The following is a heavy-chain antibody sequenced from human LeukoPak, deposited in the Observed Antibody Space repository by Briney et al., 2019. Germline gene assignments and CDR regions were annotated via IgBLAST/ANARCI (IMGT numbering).Heavy chain of an antibody. Sequence: ASVKVSCKASGYTFTGYDINWVRQATGQGLEWMGWINPNSGDTNYAQKFQGWVTMTRDTSISTAYMELSRLRSDDTAVYYCARGRTPIFYDSSGYYGGDAFDIWGQGTMVTVSS. D-gene: IGHD3-22*01. CDR3: ARGRTPIFYDSSGYYGGDAFDI. J-gene: IGHJ3*02. CDR1: GYTFTGYD. V-gene: IGHV1-2*04. CDR2: INPNSGDT.